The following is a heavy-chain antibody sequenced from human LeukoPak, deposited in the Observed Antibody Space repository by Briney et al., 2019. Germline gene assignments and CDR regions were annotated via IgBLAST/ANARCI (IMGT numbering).Heavy chain of an antibody. Sequence: GGSLRLSCAASGFTFSSYAMHWVRQAPGKGPEWVAVISYDGSNKYYADSVKGRFTISRDNSKNTLYLQMNSLRAEDTAVYYCAREGWELATSFDYWGQGTLVTVSS. CDR3: AREGWELATSFDY. CDR2: ISYDGSNK. V-gene: IGHV3-30*04. D-gene: IGHD1-26*01. J-gene: IGHJ4*02. CDR1: GFTFSSYA.